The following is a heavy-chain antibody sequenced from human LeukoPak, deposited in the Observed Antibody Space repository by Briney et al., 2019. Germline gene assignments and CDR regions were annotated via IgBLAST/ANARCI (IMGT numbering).Heavy chain of an antibody. J-gene: IGHJ4*02. Sequence: GESLQISCKGSGYSFTSYWIGWVRQMPGKGLEWMGIIYPGDSDTRYSPSFQGQVTISADKSISTAYLQWSSLKASDTAMYYCARTYYYDSSGHYYFDYWGQGTLVTVSS. CDR2: IYPGDSDT. CDR1: GYSFTSYW. V-gene: IGHV5-51*01. D-gene: IGHD3-22*01. CDR3: ARTYYYDSSGHYYFDY.